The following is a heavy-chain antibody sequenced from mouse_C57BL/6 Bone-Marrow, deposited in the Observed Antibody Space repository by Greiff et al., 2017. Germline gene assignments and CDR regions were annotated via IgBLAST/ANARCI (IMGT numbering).Heavy chain of an antibody. V-gene: IGHV1-81*01. CDR2: IYPRSGNT. J-gene: IGHJ2*01. D-gene: IGHD1-1*01. CDR1: GYTFTSYG. CDR3: ARCIGGVVATN. Sequence: VQLMESGAELARPGASVKLSCKASGYTFTSYGISWVKQRTGQGLEWIGEIYPRSGNTYYNEKFKGKATLTADKSSSTAYMELRSLTSEDSAVYFCARCIGGVVATNWGQGTTLTVSS.